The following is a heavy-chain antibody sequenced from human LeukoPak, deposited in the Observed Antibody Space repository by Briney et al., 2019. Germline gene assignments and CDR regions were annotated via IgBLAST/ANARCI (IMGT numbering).Heavy chain of an antibody. CDR3: ARDSCSNYWFDP. Sequence: GGSLRLSCAASGFTFSSYSMNWVRQAPGKGLEWVSSISSSSSYIYYADSVKGRFTISRDNAKNSLYLQMNSLRAEDTAVYYCARDSCSNYWFDPWGQGTLVTVSS. D-gene: IGHD4-11*01. CDR2: ISSSSSYI. J-gene: IGHJ5*02. V-gene: IGHV3-21*01. CDR1: GFTFSSYS.